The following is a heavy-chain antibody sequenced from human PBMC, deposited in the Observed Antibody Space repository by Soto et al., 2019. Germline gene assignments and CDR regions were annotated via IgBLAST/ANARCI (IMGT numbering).Heavy chain of an antibody. D-gene: IGHD6-13*01. J-gene: IGHJ4*02. CDR2: IIPISGTA. Sequence: QVQLVQSGAEVKKPGSSVKVSCKASGGTFSSYAISWVRQAPGQGLEWMGGIIPISGTANYAQKFQGRVTITADESTSTAYMELSSLRSEDTAVYYCASERRYSSSWYPYYFDYWGQGTLVTVSS. V-gene: IGHV1-69*01. CDR3: ASERRYSSSWYPYYFDY. CDR1: GGTFSSYA.